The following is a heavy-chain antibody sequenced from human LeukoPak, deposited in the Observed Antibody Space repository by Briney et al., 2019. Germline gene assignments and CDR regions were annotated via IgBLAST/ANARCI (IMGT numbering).Heavy chain of an antibody. D-gene: IGHD5-18*01. J-gene: IGHJ5*02. V-gene: IGHV3-23*01. CDR1: GFTFSSYA. Sequence: GGSLRLSCAASGFTFSSYAMSWVRQAPGKGLEWVSAISGSGGSTYYTDSVKGRFTISRDNSKNTLYLQMNSLRAGDTAVYYCAKETGGYSYGLDWFDPWGQGTLVTVSS. CDR2: ISGSGGST. CDR3: AKETGGYSYGLDWFDP.